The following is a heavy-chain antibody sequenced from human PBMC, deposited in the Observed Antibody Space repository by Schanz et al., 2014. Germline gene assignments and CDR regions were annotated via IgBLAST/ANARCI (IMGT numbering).Heavy chain of an antibody. V-gene: IGHV3-48*02. Sequence: EVLLVDSGGGLVQPGGSLRLSCAVSGFSFSSYSMSWVRQAPGKGLEWIAYISSGGTTIYYADSVKGRFTISRDNAKSSLYLQMNSLRDEDTAVYYCAATTILADWGQGTLVTVSS. CDR2: ISSGGTTI. CDR3: AATTILAD. CDR1: GFSFSSYS. J-gene: IGHJ4*02. D-gene: IGHD3-3*01.